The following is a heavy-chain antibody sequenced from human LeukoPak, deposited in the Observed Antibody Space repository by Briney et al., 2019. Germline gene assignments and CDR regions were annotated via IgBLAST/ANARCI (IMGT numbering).Heavy chain of an antibody. V-gene: IGHV3-74*01. Sequence: PGGSLRLSCAASGFTFGSFWMHWVRQVPGKGLVWVSRISNDGSTTSYADSVKGRFTISRDNSKNTLYLQMNSLRAEDTAVYYCARDSFGYCSSTSCYGACFDYWGQGTLVTVSS. CDR1: GFTFGSFW. CDR3: ARDSFGYCSSTSCYGACFDY. CDR2: ISNDGSTT. J-gene: IGHJ4*02. D-gene: IGHD2-2*01.